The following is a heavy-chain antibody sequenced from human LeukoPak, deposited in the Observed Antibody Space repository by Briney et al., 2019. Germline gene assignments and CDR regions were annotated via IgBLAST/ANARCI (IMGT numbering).Heavy chain of an antibody. J-gene: IGHJ4*02. CDR1: GGPFSGYY. Sequence: SETLSLTCAVYGGPFSGYYWSWIRQSPGEGLEWIGEINHSGATNYNPSLKSRVTISVDTSKNQFSLKLNSVTAADTAVYYCARSLNHTSGVRASPYWGQGTLVTVSS. CDR3: ARSLNHTSGVRASPY. CDR2: INHSGAT. D-gene: IGHD3-10*01. V-gene: IGHV4-34*01.